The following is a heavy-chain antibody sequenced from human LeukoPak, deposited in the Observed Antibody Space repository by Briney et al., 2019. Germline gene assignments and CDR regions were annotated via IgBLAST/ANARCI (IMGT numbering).Heavy chain of an antibody. D-gene: IGHD3-22*01. CDR1: GFTFSIYA. CDR2: ISGSGGST. CDR3: TRSGYRHPYHFDS. Sequence: GGSLRLSCAASGFTFSIYAMSWVRQAPGRGLEWVSAISGSGGSTYYADSVKGRFTISRDNSKNTVSLQMNNLRTEDTAIYYCTRSGYRHPYHFDSWGQGTLVIVSS. V-gene: IGHV3-23*01. J-gene: IGHJ4*02.